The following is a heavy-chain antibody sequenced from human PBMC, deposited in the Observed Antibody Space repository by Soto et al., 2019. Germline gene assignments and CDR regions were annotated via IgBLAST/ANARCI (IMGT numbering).Heavy chain of an antibody. CDR1: GFTFGDYA. CDR2: MSGSATNT. V-gene: IGHV3-23*01. D-gene: IGHD3-10*01. J-gene: IGHJ4*02. CDR3: AKGGATYGLLTHDY. Sequence: EVQLLESGGGLIQPGGSLRLSCAASGFTFGDYAMSWVRQAPGKGLGWVATMSGSATNTYYTDSVKGRFAISRVNSRATLYLQMNSPAAEDTAVYYCAKGGATYGLLTHDYWGQGTLVTVSS.